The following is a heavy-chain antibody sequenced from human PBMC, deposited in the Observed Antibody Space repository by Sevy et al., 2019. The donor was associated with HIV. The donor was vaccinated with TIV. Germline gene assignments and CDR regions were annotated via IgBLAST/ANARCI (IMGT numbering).Heavy chain of an antibody. CDR2: IYYSGST. CDR1: GGSISSYY. V-gene: IGHV4-59*12. CDR3: ARRVTYDYVWGSYHHNWFDP. D-gene: IGHD3-16*02. Sequence: SETLSLTCTVSGGSISSYYWSWIRQPPGKGLEWIGYIYYSGSTNYNPSLKSRVTISVDTSKNQFSFKLSSVTAADTARYYCARRVTYDYVWGSYHHNWFDPWGQGTLVTVSS. J-gene: IGHJ5*02.